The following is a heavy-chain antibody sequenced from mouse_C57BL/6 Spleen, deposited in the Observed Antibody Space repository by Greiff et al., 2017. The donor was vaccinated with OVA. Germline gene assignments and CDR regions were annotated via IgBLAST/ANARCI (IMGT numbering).Heavy chain of an antibody. CDR1: GFTFSDYY. CDR2: ISNGGGST. V-gene: IGHV5-12*01. D-gene: IGHD1-1*01. CDR3: ARRTVVATDWYFDV. Sequence: EVKLVESGGGLVQPGGSLKLSCAASGFTFSDYYMYWVRQTPEKRLEWVAYISNGGGSTYYPDTVKGRFTISRDNAKNTLYLQMSRLKSEDTAMYYGARRTVVATDWYFDVWGTGTTVTVSS. J-gene: IGHJ1*03.